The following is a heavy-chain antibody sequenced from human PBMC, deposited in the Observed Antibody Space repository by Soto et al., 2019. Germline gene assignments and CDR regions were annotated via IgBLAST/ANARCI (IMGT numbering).Heavy chain of an antibody. CDR1: GGSISIGGYY. D-gene: IGHD3-10*01. CDR3: ARVMVRGVTFHYYMDV. V-gene: IGHV4-31*03. J-gene: IGHJ6*03. Sequence: SETLSLTCTVSGGSISIGGYYWSWIRQHPGKGLEWIGYIYYSGNTYYNPSLKSRLTVSVDTSKNQFSLKLNSVTAADTAVYWCARVMVRGVTFHYYMDVWGKGTTVTVSS. CDR2: IYYSGNT.